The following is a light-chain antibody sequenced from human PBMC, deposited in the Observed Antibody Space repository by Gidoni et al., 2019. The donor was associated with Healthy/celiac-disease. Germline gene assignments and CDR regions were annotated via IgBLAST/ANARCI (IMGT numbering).Light chain of an antibody. Sequence: QSVLTQPPSVSAAPGQKVTISCSGSSSNIGNNYVSWYQQLPGTAPNLLIYDNNKRPSGIPDRFSGSKSGTSATLGITGLQTGDEADYYCGTWDSSLRRYVFGTGTKVTVL. CDR1: SSNIGNNY. J-gene: IGLJ1*01. CDR2: DNN. V-gene: IGLV1-51*01. CDR3: GTWDSSLRRYV.